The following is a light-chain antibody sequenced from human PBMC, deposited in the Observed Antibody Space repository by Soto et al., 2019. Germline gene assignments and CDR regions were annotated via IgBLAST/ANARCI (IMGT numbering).Light chain of an antibody. CDR3: QSYDTSLSGDV. J-gene: IGLJ1*01. CDR1: SSDFGAAYD. V-gene: IGLV1-40*01. Sequence: QSVLTQPPSVSGAPGQRVTISCTGTSSDFGAAYDVHWYQHLPGTAPKLLIYGNSNRPSGVPDRFSGSKSGTSASLAITGLQAEDEADYYCQSYDTSLSGDVFGTGTKLTVL. CDR2: GNS.